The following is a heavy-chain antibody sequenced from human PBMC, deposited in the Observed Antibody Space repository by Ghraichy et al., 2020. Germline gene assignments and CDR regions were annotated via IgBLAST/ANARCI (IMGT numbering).Heavy chain of an antibody. CDR3: ARDGATLNFAAFDI. CDR2: ISSSSGTI. CDR1: GFTFSGYI. Sequence: GGSLRLSCAASGFTFSGYIMNWVRQAPGKRLEWVSYISSSSGTIYYADSVKGRFTISRDNAKNSLYLQMNSLRAEDTAVYYCARDGATLNFAAFDIWGQGTMVTVSS. V-gene: IGHV3-48*04. D-gene: IGHD1-26*01. J-gene: IGHJ3*02.